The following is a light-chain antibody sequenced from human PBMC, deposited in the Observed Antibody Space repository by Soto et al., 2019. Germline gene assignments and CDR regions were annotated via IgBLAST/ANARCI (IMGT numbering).Light chain of an antibody. CDR2: AAS. CDR3: QQSYSAPPIT. J-gene: IGKJ5*01. V-gene: IGKV1-39*01. Sequence: DIQMTQSPSSLSASVGDRVTITCRASQSISSYLNWYQQKPGKAPKLLISAASSLQSGVPSRFSGSGSGTDFTRTISSLQPEDFATYYCQQSYSAPPITFGQGTRLGIK. CDR1: QSISSY.